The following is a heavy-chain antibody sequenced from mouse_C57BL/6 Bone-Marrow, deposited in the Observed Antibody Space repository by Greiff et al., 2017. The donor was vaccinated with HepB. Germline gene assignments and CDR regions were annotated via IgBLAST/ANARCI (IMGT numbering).Heavy chain of an antibody. CDR1: GFTFSDYY. V-gene: IGHV5-16*02. J-gene: IGHJ2*01. Sequence: DVMLVESEGGLVQPGSSMKLSCTASGFTFSDYYMAWVRQVPEKGLEWVANINYDGSSTYYLDSLKSRFIISRDNAKNTLYLQMSSLKSEDTAMYYCARHDWLLLLWGQGTTLTVSS. CDR2: INYDGSST. CDR3: ARHDWLLLL. D-gene: IGHD2-3*01.